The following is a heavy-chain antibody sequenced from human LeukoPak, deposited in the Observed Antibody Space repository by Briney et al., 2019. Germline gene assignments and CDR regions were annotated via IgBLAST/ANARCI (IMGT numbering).Heavy chain of an antibody. V-gene: IGHV1-69*13. J-gene: IGHJ4*02. CDR1: GGTFSSYA. CDR2: IIPIFGTA. D-gene: IGHD2-15*01. Sequence: SVKVSCTASGGTFSSYAISWVRQAPGQGLEWMGGIIPIFGTANYAQKFQGRVTITADESTSTACMELSSLRSEDTAVYYCASCSGGSCYTSRTFYYWGQGTLVTVSS. CDR3: ASCSGGSCYTSRTFYY.